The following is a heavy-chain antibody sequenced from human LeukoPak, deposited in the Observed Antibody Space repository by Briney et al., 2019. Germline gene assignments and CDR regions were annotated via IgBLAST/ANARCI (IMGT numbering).Heavy chain of an antibody. J-gene: IGHJ3*02. D-gene: IGHD1-26*01. Sequence: SETLSLTCTVSGGSISSSFYYWGWLRQPPGKGLEWIGYIYYSGSTNYNPSLKSRVTISVDTSKNQFSLKLSSVTAADTAVYYCARCELGAFDIWGQGTMVTVSS. V-gene: IGHV4-61*05. CDR1: GGSISSSFYY. CDR2: IYYSGST. CDR3: ARCELGAFDI.